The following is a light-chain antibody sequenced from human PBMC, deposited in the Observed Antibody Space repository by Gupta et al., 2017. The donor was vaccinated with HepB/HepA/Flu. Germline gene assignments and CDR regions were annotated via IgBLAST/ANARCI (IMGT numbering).Light chain of an antibody. V-gene: IGLV2-23*02. CDR1: SSDVGRYTL. CDR2: EVS. CDR3: CAYAGSSTWV. Sequence: QSALTQPASVSGSPGQSITISCTGTSSDVGRYTLVSWYQQHPGKAPKRMIYEVSKRPSGVSNRFSGSKSGNTASLTISGLQAEDVADYYCCAYAGSSTWVFGTGTKVTVL. J-gene: IGLJ1*01.